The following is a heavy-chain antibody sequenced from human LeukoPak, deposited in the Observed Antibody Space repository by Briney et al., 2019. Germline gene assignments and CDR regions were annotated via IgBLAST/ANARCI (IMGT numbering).Heavy chain of an antibody. Sequence: SVKVSCKASGGTFSSYAISWVRQAPGQGLEWMGRIIPILGIANYAQKFQGRVTITADKSTSTAYMELSNLRSEDTAVYYCASDTYYDFWSDSYYFDYWGQGTLVTVSS. D-gene: IGHD3-3*01. CDR2: IIPILGIA. V-gene: IGHV1-69*04. J-gene: IGHJ4*02. CDR1: GGTFSSYA. CDR3: ASDTYYDFWSDSYYFDY.